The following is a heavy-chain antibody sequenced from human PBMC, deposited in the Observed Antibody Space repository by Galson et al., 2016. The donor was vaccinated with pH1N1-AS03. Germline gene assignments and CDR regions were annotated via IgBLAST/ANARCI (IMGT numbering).Heavy chain of an antibody. D-gene: IGHD3-22*01. J-gene: IGHJ3*02. CDR1: GFTFRSYA. V-gene: IGHV3-15*01. CDR3: RVVAENDAFDM. Sequence: SLRLSCAASGFTFRSYAMHWVRQAPGKGLEWVGRIKSKTDGGTTDYAAPVKGRFTISRDDSKNTLYLQMNTLKSEDTAVYYCRVVAENDAFDMWGQGTMVTVSS. CDR2: IKSKTDGGTT.